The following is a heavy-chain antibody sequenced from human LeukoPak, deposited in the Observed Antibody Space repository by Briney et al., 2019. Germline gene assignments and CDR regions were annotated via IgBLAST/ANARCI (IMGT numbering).Heavy chain of an antibody. Sequence: ASETLSLTCTVSGGSISSYYWSWIRQPAGKGLEWIGRIYTSGSTNYNPSLKSRVTMSVDTSRNQFSLKLSSVTAADTAVYYCASSELGYCSSTSCIDIWGQGTMVTVSS. D-gene: IGHD2-2*01. CDR3: ASSELGYCSSTSCIDI. J-gene: IGHJ3*02. CDR1: GGSISSYY. V-gene: IGHV4-4*07. CDR2: IYTSGST.